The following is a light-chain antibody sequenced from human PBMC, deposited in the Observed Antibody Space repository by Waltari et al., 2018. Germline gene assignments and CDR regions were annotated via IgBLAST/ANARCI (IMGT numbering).Light chain of an antibody. CDR2: DVS. J-gene: IGLJ2*01. Sequence: QSALTQPASVSGSPGQSITISCTGTSRDVGAYNFVSWYQHYPGKAPKIIIYDVSNRPSGVSYRFSGSKSVNTASLTISGLQAEDEAVYYCSSFETNSASVIFGGGTMVTVL. CDR1: SRDVGAYNF. CDR3: SSFETNSASVI. V-gene: IGLV2-14*03.